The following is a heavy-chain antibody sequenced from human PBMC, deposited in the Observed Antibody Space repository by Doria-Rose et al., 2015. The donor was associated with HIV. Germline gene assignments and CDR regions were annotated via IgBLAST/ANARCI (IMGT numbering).Heavy chain of an antibody. CDR1: GVSLSSPGMG. J-gene: IGHJ4*02. V-gene: IGHV2-26*01. CDR2: IFSDDER. CDR3: ARIKSSRWYHKYYFDF. D-gene: IGHD6-13*01. Sequence: TLKESGPVLVKPTEALTLTCTVSGVSLSSPGMGVSWIRQPPGKALEWLANIFSDDERAYQTSLRCRLTISSGTSKSQVVLTMTDMDPVDTATYYCARIKSSRWYHKYYFDFWGQGTLVIVSA.